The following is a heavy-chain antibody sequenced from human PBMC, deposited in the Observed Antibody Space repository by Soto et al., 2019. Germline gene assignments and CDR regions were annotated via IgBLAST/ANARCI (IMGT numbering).Heavy chain of an antibody. CDR3: ARYRREAVAGYTLDN. Sequence: PSETLSLTCPVSGCSISSNYWTWIRQPPGKGLEWIGYVYNSGSTNYNPSLKSRVTISEDTSKSQFSLKVNSMTAADTAVYYRARYRREAVAGYTLDNWGQGILVTVSS. D-gene: IGHD6-13*01. V-gene: IGHV4-59*01. CDR1: GCSISSNY. CDR2: VYNSGST. J-gene: IGHJ4*02.